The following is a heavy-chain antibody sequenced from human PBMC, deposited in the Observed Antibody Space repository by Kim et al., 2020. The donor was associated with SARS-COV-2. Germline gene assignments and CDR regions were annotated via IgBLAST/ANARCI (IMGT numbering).Heavy chain of an antibody. V-gene: IGHV3-33*03. CDR1: GFVFRDYW. Sequence: GGSLRLSCAASGFVFRDYWMHWVRQAPGKGLEWVAGIRADGSDTNYADSVNGRFTISRDNVRNTLFLQMNSLRAEDTAVYFCAKLGTWG. CDR2: IRADGSDT. J-gene: IGHJ6*03. CDR3: AKLGT. D-gene: IGHD1-26*01.